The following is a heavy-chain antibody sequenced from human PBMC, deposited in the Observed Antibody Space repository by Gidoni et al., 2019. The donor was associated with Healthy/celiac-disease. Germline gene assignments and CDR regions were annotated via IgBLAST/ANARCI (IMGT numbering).Heavy chain of an antibody. D-gene: IGHD1-26*01. CDR2: ISYDGSNK. Sequence: QVQLVASGGGVVRPGSSLRPSLSAFEFPFTGAGMHWVRQAPGKGLEWVAVISYDGSNKYYADSVKGRFTISRDNSKNTLYLQMNSLRAEDTAVYYCAKDGASGIVGARGWIDSWGQGTLVTVSS. CDR1: EFPFTGAG. J-gene: IGHJ4*02. V-gene: IGHV3-30*18. CDR3: AKDGASGIVGARGWIDS.